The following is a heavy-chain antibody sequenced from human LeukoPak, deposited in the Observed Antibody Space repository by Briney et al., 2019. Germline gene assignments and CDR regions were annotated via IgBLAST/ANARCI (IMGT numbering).Heavy chain of an antibody. Sequence: PSETLSLTCTVSGGSISSYYWSWIRQPPGKELEWIGYIYYSGSTNYNPSLKSRVTISVDTSKNQFSLKLSSVTAADTAVYYCARHDAHGDYAMSDYWGQGTLVTVSS. J-gene: IGHJ4*02. V-gene: IGHV4-59*08. D-gene: IGHD4-17*01. CDR3: ARHDAHGDYAMSDY. CDR1: GGSISSYY. CDR2: IYYSGST.